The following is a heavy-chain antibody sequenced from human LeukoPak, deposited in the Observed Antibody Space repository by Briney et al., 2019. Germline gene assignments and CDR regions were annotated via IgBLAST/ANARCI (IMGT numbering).Heavy chain of an antibody. Sequence: PGGSLRLSCVASGFTFSSYEMNWVRQAPGKGLEWVSFISSSDSTIYYADSVKGRFTISRGNAKNSLYLQMNSLRAEDTAVYYCARVLYARNDLDYWGQGTLVTVSS. CDR1: GFTFSSYE. J-gene: IGHJ4*02. V-gene: IGHV3-48*03. CDR3: ARVLYARNDLDY. CDR2: ISSSDSTI. D-gene: IGHD1-1*01.